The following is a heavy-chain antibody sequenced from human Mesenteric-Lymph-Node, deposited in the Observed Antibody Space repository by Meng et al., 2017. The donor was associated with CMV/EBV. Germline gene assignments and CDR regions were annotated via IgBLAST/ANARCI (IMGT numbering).Heavy chain of an antibody. D-gene: IGHD2-2*01. J-gene: IGHJ2*01. CDR3: ARRPLGFCSSMSCQPLWYFDL. Sequence: GESLKIFCAASGFNLRTYWMTWVRQAPGKGLEWVANINQDGSEKYYVGSVKGRFTISRDNAKNSLYLQMNSLRAEDAAVYYCARRPLGFCSSMSCQPLWYFDLWGRDTLVTVSS. V-gene: IGHV3-7*01. CDR1: GFNLRTYW. CDR2: INQDGSEK.